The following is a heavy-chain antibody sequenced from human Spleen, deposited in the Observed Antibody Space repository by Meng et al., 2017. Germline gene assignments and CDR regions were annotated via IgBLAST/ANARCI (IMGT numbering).Heavy chain of an antibody. V-gene: IGHV4-39*07. CDR3: ASTLGELLRLNWFDP. CDR1: GGSISSSGYY. D-gene: IGHD1-26*01. Sequence: SETLSLTCTVSGGSISSSGYYWGWIRQPPGKGLEWIGYIFYRGSTYYNPSLKSRVTISVDTSKNQFSLKLSSVTAADTAVYYCASTLGELLRLNWFDPWGQGTLVTVSS. J-gene: IGHJ5*02. CDR2: IFYRGST.